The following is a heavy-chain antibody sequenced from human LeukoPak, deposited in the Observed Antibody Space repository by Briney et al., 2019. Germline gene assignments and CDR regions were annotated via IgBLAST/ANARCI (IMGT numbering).Heavy chain of an antibody. D-gene: IGHD5-24*01. CDR2: ISSNTAYI. CDR1: GFTFRSYT. CDR3: AREGLLARISSGDAFDI. Sequence: PGGSLRLSCAASGFTFRSYTMNWVRQAPGKGLEWVSSISSNTAYIYYADSLRGRITISRDNTKNSLYLQMNSLRAEDTAVHYCAREGLLARISSGDAFDIWGRGTMVTVSS. J-gene: IGHJ3*02. V-gene: IGHV3-21*01.